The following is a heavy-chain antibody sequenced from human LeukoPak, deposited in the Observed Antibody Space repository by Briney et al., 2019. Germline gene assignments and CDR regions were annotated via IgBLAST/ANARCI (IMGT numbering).Heavy chain of an antibody. V-gene: IGHV3-48*04. CDR3: ASDVVPAAMSYYMDV. J-gene: IGHJ6*03. CDR1: GFTFSSYS. Sequence: GGSLRLSCAASGFTFSSYSMNWVRQAPGKGLEWVSHISSSSSTIYYADSVKGRLTISRDNAKNSLYLQMNSLRAEDTAVYYCASDVVPAAMSYYMDVWGKGTTVTVSS. D-gene: IGHD2-2*01. CDR2: ISSSSSTI.